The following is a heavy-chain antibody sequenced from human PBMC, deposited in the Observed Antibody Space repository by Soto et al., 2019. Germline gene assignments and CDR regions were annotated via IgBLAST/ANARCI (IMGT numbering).Heavy chain of an antibody. V-gene: IGHV4-59*01. J-gene: IGHJ4*02. CDR2: IYYSGST. CDR1: GGSISSYY. CDR3: ARSRYCSSTSCYNFDY. Sequence: PSETLSLTCTVSGGSISSYYWSWIRQPPGKGLEWIGYIYYSGSTNYNPSLKSRVTISVDTSKNQFSLKLSSVTAADTAVYYCARSRYCSSTSCYNFDYWGQGTLVTVS. D-gene: IGHD2-2*02.